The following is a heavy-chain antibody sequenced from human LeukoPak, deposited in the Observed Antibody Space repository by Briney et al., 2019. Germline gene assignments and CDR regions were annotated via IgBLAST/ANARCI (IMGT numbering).Heavy chain of an antibody. CDR1: GLTFGKSW. CDR2: INDDGSSR. CDR3: ARVSGLGKNEYLHL. D-gene: IGHD3-10*01. J-gene: IGHJ1*01. V-gene: IGHV3-74*01. Sequence: QPGGSLRLSCAASGLTFGKSWLHWVRQAPGKGLVWVSRINDDGSSRSYADSVRGRFTISKDNAKNTLYLQMNSLRAEDTAVYFCARVSGLGKNEYLHLWGQGTLVTVSS.